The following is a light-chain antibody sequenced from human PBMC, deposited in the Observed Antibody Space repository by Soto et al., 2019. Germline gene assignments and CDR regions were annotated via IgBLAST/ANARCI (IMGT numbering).Light chain of an antibody. V-gene: IGKV1-5*03. CDR3: QYYNNYCWT. CDR2: KTS. Sequence: DIPLTQSPSTLSASVGDRVTITCRASQSISSWLAWYQQKPGKAPKFLIYKTSNLESGVPSRFSGSGSGTEFTLTISSLQPDDFATYYCQYYNNYCWTFGQGIKVEIK. J-gene: IGKJ1*01. CDR1: QSISSW.